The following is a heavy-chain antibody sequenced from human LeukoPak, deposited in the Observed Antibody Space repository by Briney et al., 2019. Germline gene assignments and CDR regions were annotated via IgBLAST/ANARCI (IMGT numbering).Heavy chain of an antibody. CDR3: ARVSGSGTYSYYYGMDV. CDR2: ISGYNGNT. CDR1: GYTFTTYG. J-gene: IGHJ6*02. V-gene: IGHV1-18*01. D-gene: IGHD1-26*01. Sequence: GASVKVSCKASGYTFTTYGISWVRQAPGQGLEWMGWISGYNGNTNYAQKLQGGVTMTTDTSTSTAYMELRSLRSDDTAVYYCARVSGSGTYSYYYGMDVWGQGTTVTVSS.